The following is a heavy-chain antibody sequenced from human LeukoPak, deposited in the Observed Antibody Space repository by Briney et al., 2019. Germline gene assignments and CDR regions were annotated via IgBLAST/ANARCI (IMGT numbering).Heavy chain of an antibody. Sequence: PGGSLRLSCAASGFTFDDYAMHWVRQAPGKGLEWVSGISWNSGSIGYADSVKGRFTISRDNAKNSLYLQMNSLRAEDTAVYYCARDRALFYDVLTGYCDYWGQGTLVTVSS. CDR3: ARDRALFYDVLTGYCDY. CDR2: ISWNSGSI. V-gene: IGHV3-9*01. J-gene: IGHJ4*02. D-gene: IGHD3-9*01. CDR1: GFTFDDYA.